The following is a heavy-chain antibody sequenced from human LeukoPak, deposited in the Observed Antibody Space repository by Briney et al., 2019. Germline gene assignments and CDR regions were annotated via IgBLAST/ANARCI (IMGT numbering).Heavy chain of an antibody. CDR1: GFTFSSNY. CDR3: AGGLGQYNWNDGY. V-gene: IGHV3-53*01. CDR2: IYSGGNT. J-gene: IGHJ4*02. Sequence: GGSLRLSCAASGFTFSSNYMSWVRQAPGKGLEGVSLIYSGGNTYYSDAVKGRFTISRDNSKNTLYLQMNSLRAEDTALYYCAGGLGQYNWNDGYWGQGTLVTVSS. D-gene: IGHD1-20*01.